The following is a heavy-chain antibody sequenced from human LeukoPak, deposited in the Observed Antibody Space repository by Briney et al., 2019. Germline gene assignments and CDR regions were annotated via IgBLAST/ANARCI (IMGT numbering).Heavy chain of an antibody. D-gene: IGHD5-18*01. CDR1: GVSISGYY. CDR2: IYSSGNT. J-gene: IGHJ4*02. CDR3: AREVPDTAMVPL. V-gene: IGHV4-59*01. Sequence: SETLSLTCAVSGVSISGYYWSWIRQPPGKGLEWAGYIYSSGNTNYNPSPKSRVTISVDKSKNQFSLKLSSVTAADTAVYYCAREVPDTAMVPLWGQGTLVTVSS.